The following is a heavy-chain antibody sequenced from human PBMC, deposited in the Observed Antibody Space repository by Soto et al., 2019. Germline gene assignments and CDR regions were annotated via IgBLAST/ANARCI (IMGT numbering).Heavy chain of an antibody. D-gene: IGHD5-18*01. J-gene: IGHJ4*02. CDR2: IYPGDSDA. CDR3: ARHIVDTSMTASFNY. Sequence: VESLKISGNTSGYSFLNYWIGWVRQMPWKGLEWMGIIYPGDSDARYSPSFQGQVTISADKSISTVYLQWSSLKASDTAMYYCARHIVDTSMTASFNYWGQGTQVTVSS. V-gene: IGHV5-51*01. CDR1: GYSFLNYW.